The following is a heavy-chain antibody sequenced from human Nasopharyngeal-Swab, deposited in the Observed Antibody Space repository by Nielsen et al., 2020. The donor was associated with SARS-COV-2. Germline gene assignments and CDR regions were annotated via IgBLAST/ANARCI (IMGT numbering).Heavy chain of an antibody. CDR3: AGNHDNTF. Sequence: GESLKISCAASGFTFSRYSMNWVRQAPGKGLEWISYISSSSSTIYYADSVKGRLTISRDNAKNSLYLQMNSLRAEDTAIYYCAGNHDNTFWGQGNLVTVSS. CDR2: ISSSSSTI. D-gene: IGHD3-22*01. CDR1: GFTFSRYS. V-gene: IGHV3-48*04. J-gene: IGHJ4*02.